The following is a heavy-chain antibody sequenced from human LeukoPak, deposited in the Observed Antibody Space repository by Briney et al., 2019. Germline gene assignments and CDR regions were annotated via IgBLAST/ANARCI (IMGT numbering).Heavy chain of an antibody. CDR3: TKDATYYYGSGTPYYFDY. J-gene: IGHJ4*02. CDR2: ISGSGGST. Sequence: GGSLRLSCAASGFTFSSYAMSWVRQAPGKGLEWVSDISGSGGSTYYADSVKGRFTISRDNSKNTLYLQMNSLRAEDTAVYYCTKDATYYYGSGTPYYFDYWGQGTLVTVSS. V-gene: IGHV3-23*01. CDR1: GFTFSSYA. D-gene: IGHD3-10*01.